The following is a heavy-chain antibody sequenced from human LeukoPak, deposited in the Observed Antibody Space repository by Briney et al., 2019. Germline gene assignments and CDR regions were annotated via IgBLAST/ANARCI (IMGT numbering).Heavy chain of an antibody. D-gene: IGHD6-6*01. J-gene: IGHJ4*02. CDR1: GYSISSGYY. CDR3: ARVDIAARAIDC. CDR2: IYHSGST. Sequence: PSETLSLTCAVSGYSISSGYYWGWIRQPPGKGLEWIGSIYHSGSTYYNPSLKSRVTISVDTSKNQFSLKLSSVPAADTVVYYCARVDIAARAIDCFVQGTLATVCS. V-gene: IGHV4-38-2*01.